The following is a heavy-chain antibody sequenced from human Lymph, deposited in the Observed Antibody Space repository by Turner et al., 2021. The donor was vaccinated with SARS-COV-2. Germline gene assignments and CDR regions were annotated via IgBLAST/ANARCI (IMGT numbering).Heavy chain of an antibody. CDR2: IIPILGIA. D-gene: IGHD1-26*01. CDR1: GGTFSTYV. J-gene: IGHJ3*02. V-gene: IGHV1-69*10. CDR3: ARRHSGNYDAFDI. Sequence: VQLVQSGAEVQKPGSSVKVSCQASGGTFSTYVISWVRQAPGQGLEWMGGIIPILGIANYAQKFQGRVTITADKSTSTAYMELSSLRSEDTAVYHCARRHSGNYDAFDIWGQGTMVTVSS.